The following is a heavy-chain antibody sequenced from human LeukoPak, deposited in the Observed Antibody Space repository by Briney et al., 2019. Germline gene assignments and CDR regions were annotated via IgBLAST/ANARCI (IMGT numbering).Heavy chain of an antibody. Sequence: GGSLRLSCAPSGFTHFSYWLNCVPQAPEEGLGWVANIKQNGSEKFYVDSVKGRFTISRDNAKNSLYLQMNSLRTEDTAVYYSAKEGAYPILTDDSWGQGTLVTVSS. CDR3: AKEGAYPILTDDS. CDR2: IKQNGSEK. D-gene: IGHD1-14*01. J-gene: IGHJ5*01. V-gene: IGHV3-7*01. CDR1: GFTHFSYW.